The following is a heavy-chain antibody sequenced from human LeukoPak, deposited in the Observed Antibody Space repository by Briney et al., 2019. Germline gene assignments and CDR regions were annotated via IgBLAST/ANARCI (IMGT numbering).Heavy chain of an antibody. CDR1: GGSFSGYY. CDR2: INHSGST. D-gene: IGHD2-2*01. Sequence: PSETLSLTCAVYGGSFSGYYWSWIRQPPGKGLEWIGEINHSGSTNYNPSLKSRVTISVDTSKNQFSLKLSSVTAADTAVYYCARLPPRVVPAAILFDPWGQGTLVTVSS. J-gene: IGHJ5*02. CDR3: ARLPPRVVPAAILFDP. V-gene: IGHV4-34*01.